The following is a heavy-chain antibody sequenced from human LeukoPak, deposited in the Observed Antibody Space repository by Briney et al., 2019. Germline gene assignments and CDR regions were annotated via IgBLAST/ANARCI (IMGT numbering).Heavy chain of an antibody. CDR2: IYYSGST. CDR1: GGSISSYY. J-gene: IGHJ4*02. V-gene: IGHV4-59*01. CDR3: ARGDGRGVPLYYFDY. Sequence: SETLSLTCTVSGGSISSYYWSWIRQPPGKGLEWIGYIYYSGSTNYNPSLKSRVTISVDTSKNQYSLKLSSVTAADTAVYYCARGDGRGVPLYYFDYWGQGILVTVSS. D-gene: IGHD3-10*01.